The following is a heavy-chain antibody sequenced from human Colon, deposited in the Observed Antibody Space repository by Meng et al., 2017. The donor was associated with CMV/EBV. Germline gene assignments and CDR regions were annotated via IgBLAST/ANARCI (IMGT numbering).Heavy chain of an antibody. CDR2: INHSGST. J-gene: IGHJ4*02. V-gene: IGHV4-34*02. D-gene: IGHD3-10*01. CDR1: GGSFSGYY. CDR3: ARGLYGSGRHQIDY. Sequence: QVLLLAWGAALLTPPETLSLLCAVYGGSFSGYYWSWIRQPPGKGLEWIGEINHSGSTNYNPSLKSRVTISVDTSKTQFSLKLSSVTAADTAVYYCARGLYGSGRHQIDYWGQGTLVTVSS.